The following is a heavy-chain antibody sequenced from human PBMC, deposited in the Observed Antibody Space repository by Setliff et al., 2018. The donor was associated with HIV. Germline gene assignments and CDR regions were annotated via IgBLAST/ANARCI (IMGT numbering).Heavy chain of an antibody. CDR1: GYTFSSYG. V-gene: IGHV1-18*01. CDR2: ISPYNDNT. Sequence: ASVKVSCKASGYTFSSYGISWVRQAPGQGLEWLGWISPYNDNTNYAQNIQGRVTMTTDTSTSTAYMELRSLRSDDTAVYYCARDRDTIFGVVIPSPFDYWGQGTLVTVSS. D-gene: IGHD3-3*01. J-gene: IGHJ4*02. CDR3: ARDRDTIFGVVIPSPFDY.